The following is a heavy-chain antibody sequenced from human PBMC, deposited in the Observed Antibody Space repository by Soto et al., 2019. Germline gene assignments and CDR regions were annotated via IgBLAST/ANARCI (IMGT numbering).Heavy chain of an antibody. J-gene: IGHJ6*02. D-gene: IGHD6-19*01. CDR1: GFTLRAYS. CDR2: INGNGTYM. V-gene: IGHV3-21*04. Sequence: GGSLRLSCAASGFTLRAYSLNWVRQAPGKGLEWASSINGNGTYMFYSDSVKGRFTISRDNAKNSLFLQMNSLRAEDTAVYYCAKESRSSGWYGMDVWGQGTTVTVSS. CDR3: AKESRSSGWYGMDV.